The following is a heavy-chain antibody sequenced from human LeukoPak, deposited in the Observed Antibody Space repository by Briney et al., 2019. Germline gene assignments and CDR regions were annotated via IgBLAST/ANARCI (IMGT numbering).Heavy chain of an antibody. CDR1: GFTFSSYG. V-gene: IGHV3-30*02. J-gene: IGHJ6*03. CDR2: IQYDGSNE. Sequence: GGSLRLSCVASGFTFSSYGIHWVRQAPGKGLEWVAYIQYDGSNEQYADSVKGRFSISRDSSKNILYLQMNSLRAEDTAVYYCAKDRCSNGIGCYYYYMDVWGKGTTVTISS. CDR3: AKDRCSNGIGCYYYYMDV. D-gene: IGHD2-8*01.